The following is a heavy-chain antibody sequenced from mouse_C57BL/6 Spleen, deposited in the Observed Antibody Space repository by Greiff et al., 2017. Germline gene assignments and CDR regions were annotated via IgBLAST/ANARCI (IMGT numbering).Heavy chain of an antibody. CDR3: ARSGLRTGYAMDY. CDR1: GYTFTSYW. J-gene: IGHJ4*01. Sequence: QVQLQQPGTELVKPGASVKLSCKASGYTFTSYWMHWVKQRPGQGLGWIGNINPSNGGTNYNEKFKSKATLTVDKSSSTAYMQLSSLTSEDSAVYYCARSGLRTGYAMDYWGQGTSVTVSS. V-gene: IGHV1-53*01. D-gene: IGHD2-4*01. CDR2: INPSNGGT.